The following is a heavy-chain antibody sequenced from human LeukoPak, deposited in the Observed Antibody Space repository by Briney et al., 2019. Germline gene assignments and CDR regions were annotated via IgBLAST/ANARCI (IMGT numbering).Heavy chain of an antibody. CDR3: AKILPDTVTADY. D-gene: IGHD4-11*01. J-gene: IGHJ4*02. V-gene: IGHV3-74*01. CDR2: ISTDGTSG. CDR1: GFTFSIYR. Sequence: PGGSLRLSCAASGFTFSIYRMHWVRQAPGKGLVWVSRISTDGTSGDYADSVEGRFTISRDNGKNTLYLQMNSLRAEDTAVYYCAKILPDTVTADYWGQGTLVTVSS.